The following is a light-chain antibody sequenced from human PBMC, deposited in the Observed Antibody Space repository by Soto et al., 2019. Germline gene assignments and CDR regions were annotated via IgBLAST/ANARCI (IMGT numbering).Light chain of an antibody. CDR2: DAS. CDR3: QQYENRPYT. CDR1: QDISKF. Sequence: DIQMTQSPSSLSASIGDRVSFTCQASQDISKFLNLYQHKPGQAPSLLIYDASKSHFGVPSRFSGSGSGTDFTFTINSLQPEDNATYYCQQYENRPYTFGPGTKVDVK. V-gene: IGKV1-33*01. J-gene: IGKJ3*01.